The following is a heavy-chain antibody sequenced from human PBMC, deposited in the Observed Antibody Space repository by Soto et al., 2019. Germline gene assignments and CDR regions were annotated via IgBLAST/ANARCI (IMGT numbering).Heavy chain of an antibody. Sequence: GGSLRLSCAASGFTFSSYAMHWVRQAPGKGLEWVAFISYDGSNKYYADSVKGRFTISRDTSKNTGYRQMNSLRAEETAEYDCAGDIVEGGHSFDIWGQGTMVTVSS. CDR1: GFTFSSYA. CDR3: AGDIVEGGHSFDI. D-gene: IGHD1-26*01. CDR2: ISYDGSNK. V-gene: IGHV3-30*04. J-gene: IGHJ3*02.